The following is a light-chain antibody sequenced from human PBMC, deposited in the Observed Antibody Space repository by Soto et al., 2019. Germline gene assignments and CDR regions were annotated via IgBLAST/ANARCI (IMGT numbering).Light chain of an antibody. J-gene: IGKJ4*01. CDR3: QQSFQTPLT. CDR2: AAS. Sequence: DLQMTQFPSSLSASVGDSVTITCRASETINNNLNWYQHKPGRAPNLLIYAASSLQSGVPSRFSGSGSGTDFTLTISSLQPEDFAIYYCQQSFQTPLTFGGGTKVEIK. V-gene: IGKV1-39*01. CDR1: ETINNN.